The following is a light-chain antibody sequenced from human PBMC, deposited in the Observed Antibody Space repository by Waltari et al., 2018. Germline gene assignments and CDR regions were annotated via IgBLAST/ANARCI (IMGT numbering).Light chain of an antibody. CDR2: DAS. Sequence: EIVLTQSPATLSLSPAERATLSCRASQSVSSYLAWYQQKPGEAPRLLIYDASNRATGIPARFSGSGSGTDFTLTISSLEPEDFAVYYCQQRSNWPRTAFGQGTKLEIK. V-gene: IGKV3-11*01. CDR3: QQRSNWPRTA. J-gene: IGKJ2*01. CDR1: QSVSSY.